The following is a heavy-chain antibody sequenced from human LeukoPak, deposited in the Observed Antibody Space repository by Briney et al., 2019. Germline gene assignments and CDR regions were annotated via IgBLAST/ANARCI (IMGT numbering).Heavy chain of an antibody. Sequence: GGSLRLSCAASGFTFSSYAMHWVRQAPGKGLEYVSAISSNGGSTYYANSVKGRFTISRDNSKNTLYLQMGSLRAEDMAVYYCARETHSVGATRIYYYYMDVWGKGTTVTVSS. CDR2: ISSNGGST. V-gene: IGHV3-64*01. CDR1: GFTFSSYA. CDR3: ARETHSVGATRIYYYYMDV. D-gene: IGHD1-26*01. J-gene: IGHJ6*03.